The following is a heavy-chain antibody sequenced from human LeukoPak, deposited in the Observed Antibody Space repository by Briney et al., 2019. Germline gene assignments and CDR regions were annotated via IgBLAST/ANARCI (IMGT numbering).Heavy chain of an antibody. J-gene: IGHJ3*02. D-gene: IGHD3-22*01. V-gene: IGHV3-15*01. CDR2: IKSKTDGGTT. Sequence: GGSLRLSCAASGFTFSNAWMGWVRQAPGKGLEWVGRIKSKTDGGTTDYAAPVKGRFTISRDDSKNTLYLQMNSLKTEDTAVYYCTTGCITMIVEAEDAFDIWGQGTMVTVSS. CDR3: TTGCITMIVEAEDAFDI. CDR1: GFTFSNAW.